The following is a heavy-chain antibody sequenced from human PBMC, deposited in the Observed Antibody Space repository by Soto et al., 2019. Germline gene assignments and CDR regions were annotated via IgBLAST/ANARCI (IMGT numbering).Heavy chain of an antibody. V-gene: IGHV3-30*18. CDR2: ISYHGNE. CDR1: GFTFSAYG. Sequence: QVRLVESGGGVVQPGRSLRLSCVASGFTFSAYGMHWVRHSPGKGLVWVAVISYHGNEYYSDSVKGRFTISRDNSEKTLYLQMNSLRAEDTAVYYCAKLAVVVPATPHDYMDVWGQGTAVTVS. D-gene: IGHD2-2*01. CDR3: AKLAVVVPATPHDYMDV. J-gene: IGHJ6*02.